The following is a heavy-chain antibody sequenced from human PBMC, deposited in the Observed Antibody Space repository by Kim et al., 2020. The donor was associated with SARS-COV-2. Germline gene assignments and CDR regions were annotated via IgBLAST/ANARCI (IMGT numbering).Heavy chain of an antibody. J-gene: IGHJ6*02. CDR1: GFTFSSCA. V-gene: IGHV3-23*01. Sequence: GGSLRLSCAASGFTFSSCAMTWVRQAPGKGLEWVASISHDGSSTHYAGSVKGRFTISRDDSKNTVYLRLNSLRVEDTALYYCAKDLWDDSGMDVWGQGTT. CDR2: ISHDGSST. CDR3: AKDLWDDSGMDV. D-gene: IGHD3-22*01.